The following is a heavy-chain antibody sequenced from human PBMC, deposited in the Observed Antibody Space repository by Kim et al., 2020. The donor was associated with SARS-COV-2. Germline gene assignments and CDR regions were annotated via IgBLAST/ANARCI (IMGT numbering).Heavy chain of an antibody. CDR3: AITSYDFWSGYLYY. CDR1: RFTFSSYG. Sequence: GGSLRLSCAASRFTFSSYGMHWVRQAPGKGLEWVAVIWYDGSNKYYADSVKGRFTISRDNSKNTLYLQMNSLRAEDTAVYYCAITSYDFWSGYLYYWGQGTLVTVYS. D-gene: IGHD3-3*01. V-gene: IGHV3-33*01. CDR2: IWYDGSNK. J-gene: IGHJ4*02.